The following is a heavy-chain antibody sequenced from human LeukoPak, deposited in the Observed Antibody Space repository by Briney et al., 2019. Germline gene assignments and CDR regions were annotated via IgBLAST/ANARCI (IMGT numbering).Heavy chain of an antibody. CDR3: ATPPPGYSFSNHYYYMDA. J-gene: IGHJ6*03. Sequence: SVKVSCKPSGGTINDYAVYWVRQAPGQGLEWMARIIPLFGTVNYAQNFQERLTLSADKSTNTAHMELSSLRFDDTAIYYCATPPPGYSFSNHYYYMDAWGRGTTVTVSS. CDR1: GGTINDYA. V-gene: IGHV1-69*06. D-gene: IGHD1-1*01. CDR2: IIPLFGTV.